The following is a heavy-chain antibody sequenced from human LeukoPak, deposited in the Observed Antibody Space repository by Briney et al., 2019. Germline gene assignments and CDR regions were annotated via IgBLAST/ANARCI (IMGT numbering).Heavy chain of an antibody. CDR3: GRGGGVELHYWFDP. CDR1: GGSISSYY. Sequence: SETLSLTCTVSGGSISSYYWSWIRQPPGKGLEWIGYIYYSGSTTYNPSLKSRVTISVDTSKNQFSLKLSSVTAADTAVYYCGRGGGVELHYWFDPWGQGTLVTVSS. CDR2: IYYSGST. D-gene: IGHD1-7*01. V-gene: IGHV4-59*01. J-gene: IGHJ5*02.